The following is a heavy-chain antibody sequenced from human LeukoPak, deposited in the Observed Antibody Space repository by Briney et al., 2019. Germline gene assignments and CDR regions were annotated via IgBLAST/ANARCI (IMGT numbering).Heavy chain of an antibody. CDR2: INPNSGAT. J-gene: IGHJ4*02. CDR3: ARIQERRSGLDF. CDR1: GYSFTGHY. D-gene: IGHD3-3*01. V-gene: IGHV1-2*02. Sequence: ASVKVSCKATGYSFTGHYMHWVRQAPGQGLEWMGWINPNSGATSYARKFQGRVTMTRDTSINTAFMQLSRLISEDTAVYFCARIQERRSGLDFRGQGTLVTVSS.